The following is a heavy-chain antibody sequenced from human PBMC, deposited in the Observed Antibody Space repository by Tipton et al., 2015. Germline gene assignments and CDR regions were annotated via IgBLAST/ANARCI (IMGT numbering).Heavy chain of an antibody. CDR3: ARRVGYCSGGSCYRNYFNGMDV. V-gene: IGHV4-59*08. CDR1: DDSMRDFY. Sequence: TLSLTCTVSDDSMRDFYWNWLRQSPGKGLEWIGLSDYRGSTKKNLSLRSRVTISVDTPNNQFSLKLYSVTVADTALYYCARRVGYCSGGSCYRNYFNGMDVWGQGTTVTVSS. CDR2: SDYRGST. J-gene: IGHJ6*02. D-gene: IGHD2-15*01.